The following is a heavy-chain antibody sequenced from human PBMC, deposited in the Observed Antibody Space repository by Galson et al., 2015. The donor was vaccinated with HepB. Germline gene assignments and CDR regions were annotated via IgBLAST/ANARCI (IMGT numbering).Heavy chain of an antibody. CDR2: IYPGDSDT. J-gene: IGHJ5*02. CDR1: GYSFTSYW. CDR3: ARTYYDYIWGSYRAAYNWFDP. V-gene: IGHV5-51*03. Sequence: QSGAEVKKPGESLKISCKGSGYSFTSYWIGWVRQMPGKGLEWMGIIYPGDSDTRYSPSFQGQVTISADKSISTAYLQWSSLKASDTAMYYCARTYYDYIWGSYRAAYNWFDPWGQGTLVTVSS. D-gene: IGHD3-16*02.